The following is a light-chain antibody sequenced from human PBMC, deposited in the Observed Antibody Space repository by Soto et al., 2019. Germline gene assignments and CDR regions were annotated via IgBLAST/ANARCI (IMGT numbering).Light chain of an antibody. J-gene: IGLJ1*01. CDR2: DVS. V-gene: IGLV2-14*01. Sequence: QSVLTQPASVSGSPGQSIAISCTGTSSDVGGYNYVSWYQQHPGKDPKLMIFDVSNRPSGVSDRFSGSKSGNTASLTISWLQAEDDADYYCSSYTSSSTRVFGNGTKLTVL. CDR3: SSYTSSSTRV. CDR1: SSDVGGYNY.